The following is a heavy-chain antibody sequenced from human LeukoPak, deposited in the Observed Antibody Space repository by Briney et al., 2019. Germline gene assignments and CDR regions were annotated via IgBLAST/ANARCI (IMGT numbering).Heavy chain of an antibody. Sequence: PSETLSLTCAVYGGSFSGYYWSWIRQPPGKGLEWIGEINHSGSTNYNPSLKSRVTISVDTSKNQFSLKLSSVTAADTAVYYCARRGQWLVLGYWGQGTLVTVSS. CDR2: INHSGST. CDR3: ARRGQWLVLGY. V-gene: IGHV4-34*01. J-gene: IGHJ4*02. CDR1: GGSFSGYY. D-gene: IGHD6-19*01.